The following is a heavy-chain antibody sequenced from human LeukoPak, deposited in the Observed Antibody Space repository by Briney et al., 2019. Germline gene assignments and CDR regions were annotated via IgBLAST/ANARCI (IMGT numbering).Heavy chain of an antibody. CDR1: GYTFISSG. Sequence: GASVKVSCKASGYTFISSGISWVRQAPGQGLEWVGWINSITGNPTYAQGLTGRVVFSWDTSVNTAYLQISSLKAEDTAEYYCARVRYTSGLYYFESWGQGTLVTVSS. CDR3: ARVRYTSGLYYFES. V-gene: IGHV7-4-1*02. D-gene: IGHD6-19*01. CDR2: INSITGNP. J-gene: IGHJ4*02.